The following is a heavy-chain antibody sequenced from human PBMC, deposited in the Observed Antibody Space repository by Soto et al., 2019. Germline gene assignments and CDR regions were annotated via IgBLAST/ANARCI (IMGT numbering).Heavy chain of an antibody. CDR3: ARDQGAYDILTGYPPGLYGMDV. D-gene: IGHD3-9*01. J-gene: IGHJ6*02. Sequence: SVKVSCKASGGTFSSYAISWVRQAPGQGLEWMGGIIPIFGTANYAQKFQGRVTITADESTSTAYMELSNLRSEDTAVYYCARDQGAYDILTGYPPGLYGMDVWGQGTTVTVSS. CDR1: GGTFSSYA. V-gene: IGHV1-69*01. CDR2: IIPIFGTA.